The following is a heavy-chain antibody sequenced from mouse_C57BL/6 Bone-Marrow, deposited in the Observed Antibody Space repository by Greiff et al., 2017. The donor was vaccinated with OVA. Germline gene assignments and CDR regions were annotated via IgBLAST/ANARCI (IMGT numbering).Heavy chain of an antibody. V-gene: IGHV5-2*01. CDR1: EYEFPSHD. CDR2: INSDGGST. CDR3: AKYGYLYAMDY. J-gene: IGHJ4*01. Sequence: DVKLVESGGGLVQPGESLKLSCESNEYEFPSHDMSWVRKTPEKRLELVAAINSDGGSTYYPDTMERRFIISRDNTKKTLYLQMSSLRSEDTALYYCAKYGYLYAMDYWGQGTSVTVSS. D-gene: IGHD2-2*01.